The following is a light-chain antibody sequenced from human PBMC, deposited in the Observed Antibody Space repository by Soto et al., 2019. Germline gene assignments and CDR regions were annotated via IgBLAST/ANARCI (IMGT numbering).Light chain of an antibody. CDR2: ANS. CDR1: SSNIGAGYD. J-gene: IGLJ2*01. Sequence: QSVLTQPPSVSWAPGQRVTISCTGSSSNIGAGYDVHWYQQLPGTAPKLLIYANSNRPSGVPDRFSGSKSGTSASLAITGLQAEDEADYYCQYYDSSLSGVVFGGGTKLTVL. V-gene: IGLV1-40*01. CDR3: QYYDSSLSGVV.